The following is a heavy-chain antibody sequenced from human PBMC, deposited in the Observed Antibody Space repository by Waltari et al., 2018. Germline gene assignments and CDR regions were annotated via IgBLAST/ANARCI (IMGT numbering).Heavy chain of an antibody. J-gene: IGHJ4*02. CDR2: ISSSTTYI. Sequence: EVQLVASGGGLVKPGGSLRLSCGAYGFSFSRYSMNWVRQAPGKGLEWVSSISSSTTYIHYADSVKGRFTISRDNAKNSLYLQMNSLRVEDTAVYYCVSGGWGFYFDYWGQGTVVTVSS. CDR1: GFSFSRYS. V-gene: IGHV3-21*01. D-gene: IGHD7-27*01. CDR3: VSGGWGFYFDY.